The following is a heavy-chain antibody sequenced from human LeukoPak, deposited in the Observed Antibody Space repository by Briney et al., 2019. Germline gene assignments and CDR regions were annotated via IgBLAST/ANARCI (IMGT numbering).Heavy chain of an antibody. Sequence: GGSLRLSCAASGFTFSSYWMSWVRQAPGKGLEWVANIKQDGSEKYYVDSVKGRFTISRDNAKNSLYLQMNSLRAEDTAVYYCARGGAFYGSGSFYYYYYYMDVWGKGTTVTVSS. V-gene: IGHV3-7*01. D-gene: IGHD3-10*01. J-gene: IGHJ6*03. CDR2: IKQDGSEK. CDR1: GFTFSSYW. CDR3: ARGGAFYGSGSFYYYYYYMDV.